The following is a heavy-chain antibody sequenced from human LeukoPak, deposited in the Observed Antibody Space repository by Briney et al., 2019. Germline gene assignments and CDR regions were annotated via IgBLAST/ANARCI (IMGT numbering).Heavy chain of an antibody. V-gene: IGHV1-3*01. Sequence: ASVKVSCKASGYTFISYAMHWVRQAPGQRLEWMGWINAGNGNTKYSQKFQGRVTITRDTSASTAYMELSSLRSEDTAVYYCARVGYYYDSSGYYLGYWGQGTLVTVSS. CDR1: GYTFISYA. J-gene: IGHJ4*02. D-gene: IGHD3-22*01. CDR2: INAGNGNT. CDR3: ARVGYYYDSSGYYLGY.